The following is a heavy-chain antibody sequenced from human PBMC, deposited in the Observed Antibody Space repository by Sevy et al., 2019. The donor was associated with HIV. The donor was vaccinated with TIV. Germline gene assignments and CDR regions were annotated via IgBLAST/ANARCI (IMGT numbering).Heavy chain of an antibody. CDR2: ISWNSGSI. CDR1: GFTFADYA. CDR3: AKEYSGYDYSSAFDY. D-gene: IGHD5-12*01. Sequence: GGSLRLSCAASGFTFADYAMHWVRQAPGKGLEWVSGISWNSGSIGYADSVKGRFTISRDNAKNSLYLQMNSLRAEDTALYYCAKEYSGYDYSSAFDYWGQGTLVTVSS. J-gene: IGHJ4*02. V-gene: IGHV3-9*01.